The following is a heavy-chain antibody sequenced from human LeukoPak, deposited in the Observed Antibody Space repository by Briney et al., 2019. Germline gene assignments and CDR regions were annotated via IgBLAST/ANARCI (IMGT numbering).Heavy chain of an antibody. Sequence: GDSVKVSCKASGYTFSGTGWYLYWLRQAPGQGLECMGWIYPYTGATHYAQKFQGRVAMTRDTSISTAYMELSRLRPDDTAVYYCARDGPAQMVGFDYWGQGTLVTVSS. CDR2: IYPYTGAT. D-gene: IGHD3-10*01. J-gene: IGHJ4*02. CDR3: ARDGPAQMVGFDY. V-gene: IGHV1-2*02. CDR1: GYTFSGTGWY.